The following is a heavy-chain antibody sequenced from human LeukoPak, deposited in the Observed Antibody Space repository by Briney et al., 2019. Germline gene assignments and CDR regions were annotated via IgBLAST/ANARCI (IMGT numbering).Heavy chain of an antibody. CDR3: AHSSGYYSLGAFDI. D-gene: IGHD3-22*01. CDR1: GFSLSTSGVG. CDR2: IYWDDDK. V-gene: IGHV2-5*02. J-gene: IGHJ3*02. Sequence: SGPTLVKPPQTLTLTCTFSGFSLSTSGVGVGWIRQPPGKALEWLALIYWDDDKRYSPSLKSRLTITKDTSKNQVVLTVTNMDPVDTATYYCAHSSGYYSLGAFDIWGQGTMVTVSS.